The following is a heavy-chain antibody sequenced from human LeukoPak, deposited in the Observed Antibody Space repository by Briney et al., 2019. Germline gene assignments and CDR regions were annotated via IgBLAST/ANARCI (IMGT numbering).Heavy chain of an antibody. CDR3: ASGAVAGTVDY. J-gene: IGHJ4*02. Sequence: PSETLSLTCAVYGGTFSDYYWSWIRQPPGKGLEWIGEINNSGSTNYNPSLKSRVTMSVDTSKNQFSLKLSSVTAADTAVYYCASGAVAGTVDYWGQGTLVTVSS. CDR1: GGTFSDYY. D-gene: IGHD6-19*01. CDR2: INNSGST. V-gene: IGHV4-34*01.